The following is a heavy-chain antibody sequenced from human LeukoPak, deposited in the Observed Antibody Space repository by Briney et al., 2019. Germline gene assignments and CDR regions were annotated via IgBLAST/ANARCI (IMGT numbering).Heavy chain of an antibody. V-gene: IGHV1-18*01. D-gene: IGHD4-17*01. Sequence: ASVQVSCKASGYSFSIYGITWARQAPGQGLEYLGWISASDGTTNYAQKVQDRVTMTTDTSTSTVYLELRSLRSEDTAVYYCARCGAAVTTHFSHWGQGTLVTVSS. J-gene: IGHJ4*02. CDR1: GYSFSIYG. CDR3: ARCGAAVTTHFSH. CDR2: ISASDGTT.